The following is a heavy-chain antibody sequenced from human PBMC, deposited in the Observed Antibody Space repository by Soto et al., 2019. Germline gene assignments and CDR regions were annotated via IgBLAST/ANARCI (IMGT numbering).Heavy chain of an antibody. V-gene: IGHV3-7*01. J-gene: IGHJ4*02. D-gene: IGHD1-1*01. CDR2: IKQGGSEK. Sequence: GGSLRLSCAASGFIFSSYWMTWVRQAPGKGLEWVANIKQGGSEKYYVDSVKGRFTISRDNAKNSLYLQMNSLRAEDTAVYYCARDGWNWNDFDYWGQGTLVTVSS. CDR3: ARDGWNWNDFDY. CDR1: GFIFSSYW.